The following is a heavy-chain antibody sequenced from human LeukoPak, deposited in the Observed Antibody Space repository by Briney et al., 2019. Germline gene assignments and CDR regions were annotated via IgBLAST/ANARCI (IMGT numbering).Heavy chain of an antibody. V-gene: IGHV4-59*08. CDR3: ARRTAVAGSYFDY. CDR2: IYYSGST. J-gene: IGHJ4*02. D-gene: IGHD6-19*01. Sequence: SETLSLTCTVSGGSISSYYWSWIRQPPGKGLEWIGYIYYSGSTSYNPSLKSRVTISVDTSKNQFSLKLSSVTAADTAVYYCARRTAVAGSYFDYWGQGTLVTVSS. CDR1: GGSISSYY.